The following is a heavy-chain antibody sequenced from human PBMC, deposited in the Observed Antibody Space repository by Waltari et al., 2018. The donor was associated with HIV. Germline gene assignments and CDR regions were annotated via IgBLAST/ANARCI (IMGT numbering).Heavy chain of an antibody. V-gene: IGHV3-30*04. J-gene: IGHJ5*02. CDR3: ARVNPDTAITGGWFDP. CDR2: MSYDGSYK. Sequence: QVQLVESGGGVVQPGRSLRLSCAASCFTLSRNALQWVRQAPGKGLEWVAAMSYDGSYKYYADFVKGRFTISRDNSKNTLYVQMNSLRAEDTAVYYCARVNPDTAITGGWFDPWGQGTLVTVSA. D-gene: IGHD5-18*01. CDR1: CFTLSRNA.